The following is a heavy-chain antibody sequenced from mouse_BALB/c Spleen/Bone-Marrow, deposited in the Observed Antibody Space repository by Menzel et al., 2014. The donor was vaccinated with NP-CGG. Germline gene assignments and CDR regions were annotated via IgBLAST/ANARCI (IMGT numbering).Heavy chain of an antibody. D-gene: IGHD2-1*01. Sequence: DVKLVESGGGLVQPGGSLKLSCAASGFTFSSYAMSWVRQTPDKRLELVASINSNGGSTYYPDSVKGRFTISRDNTKNTLSLQMSSLKSEDTAMYYCARGNYGNYVDYFDYWGQGTTLTVSS. CDR1: GFTFSSYA. V-gene: IGHV5-6-3*01. CDR3: ARGNYGNYVDYFDY. CDR2: INSNGGST. J-gene: IGHJ2*01.